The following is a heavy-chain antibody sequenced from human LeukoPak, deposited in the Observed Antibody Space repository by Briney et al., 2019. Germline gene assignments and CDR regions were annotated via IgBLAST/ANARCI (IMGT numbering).Heavy chain of an antibody. D-gene: IGHD3-10*01. J-gene: IGHJ4*02. V-gene: IGHV3-33*06. Sequence: PGRSLRLSCAASGFTFSSYGMHWVRQAPGKGLEWVAVIWYDGSNKYYADSVKGRFTISRDNSKNTLYLQMNSLRAEDTAVYYCAKDPGLWFGESYFDYWGQGTLVTVSS. CDR1: GFTFSSYG. CDR3: AKDPGLWFGESYFDY. CDR2: IWYDGSNK.